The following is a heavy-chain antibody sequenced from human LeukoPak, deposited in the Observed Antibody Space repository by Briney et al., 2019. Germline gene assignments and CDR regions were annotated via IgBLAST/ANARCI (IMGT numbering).Heavy chain of an antibody. J-gene: IGHJ4*02. CDR1: GFTFTSYW. V-gene: IGHV3-74*01. D-gene: IGHD4-17*01. CDR3: ATDLG. CDR2: VDHGGSGT. Sequence: GESLRLSCAASGFTFTSYWMHWVRQPPGKGLVWVSRVDHGGSGTAYADSVTGRFTISRDNAKNTVYLQMNSLRAEDTAVYYCATDLGWGQGTLVTVSS.